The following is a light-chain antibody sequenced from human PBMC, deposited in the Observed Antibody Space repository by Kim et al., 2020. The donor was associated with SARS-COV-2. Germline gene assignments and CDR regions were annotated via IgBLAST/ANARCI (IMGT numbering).Light chain of an antibody. CDR3: QQYGSSPWT. V-gene: IGKV3-20*01. CDR2: GAS. Sequence: EGVLTQSPGTLSLSPGERATLSCRASQSVTNNFLAWYQHKPGQAPRLLIYGASSRATGIPDRFSGSGSGTDFTLTISRLEPEDFAVYYCQQYGSSPWTFGQGTKVDIK. CDR1: QSVTNNF. J-gene: IGKJ1*01.